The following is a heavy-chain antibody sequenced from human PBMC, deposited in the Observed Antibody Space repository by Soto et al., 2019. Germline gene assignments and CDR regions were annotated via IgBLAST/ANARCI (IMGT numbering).Heavy chain of an antibody. J-gene: IGHJ4*02. V-gene: IGHV4-30-4*01. D-gene: IGHD5-12*01. CDR1: GGFISNGDYH. CDR2: TYPSGST. Sequence: SETLSLTCTVSGGFISNGDYHWSWIRQPPGKGLEWVGYTYPSGSTYYNASLRSRVTISIDASKNQFSLKLNSVTAADTAVYYCAREGGYDSPHGCWGQGTLVTVSS. CDR3: AREGGYDSPHGC.